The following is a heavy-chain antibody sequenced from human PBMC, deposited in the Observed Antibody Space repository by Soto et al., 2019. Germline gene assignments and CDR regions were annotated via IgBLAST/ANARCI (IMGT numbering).Heavy chain of an antibody. CDR2: IFWDDDK. D-gene: IGHD3-3*01. J-gene: IGHJ4*02. CDR1: GFSLTTSGVG. Sequence: QITLNESGPTVVRPTETLTLTCRFSGFSLTTSGVGVGWISQSPGKAPQWLALIFWDDDKRYSASLKSRLTITKNTSKNQLVLTVSDLDPTDTATYYCAHRVLRTVFGLVTTTAIYFDFWGQGTPVAVSS. CDR3: AHRVLRTVFGLVTTTAIYFDF. V-gene: IGHV2-5*02.